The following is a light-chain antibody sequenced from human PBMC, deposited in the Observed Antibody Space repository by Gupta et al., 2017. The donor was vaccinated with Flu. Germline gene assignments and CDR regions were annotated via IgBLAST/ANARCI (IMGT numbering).Light chain of an antibody. J-gene: IGLJ1*01. CDR2: TSD. CDR3: AAWDDSLSGYV. V-gene: IGLV1-47*01. CDR1: RSNIGSNV. Sequence: QSVLTQPPSLSGAPGQRIILSCSGSRSNIGSNVVYWYQQVPGRAPKLVIHTSDQRPSGVPDRFSGSKSGTSASLAISGLRSEDEADYYCAAWDDSLSGYVFASGTKVTVL.